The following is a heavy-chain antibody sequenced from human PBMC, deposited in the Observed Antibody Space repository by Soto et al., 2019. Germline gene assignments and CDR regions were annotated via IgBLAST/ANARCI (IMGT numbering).Heavy chain of an antibody. CDR1: GFTFSSYG. V-gene: IGHV3-30*18. D-gene: IGHD1-26*01. CDR3: AKGVGATRDYYYYGMDV. CDR2: ISYDGSNK. Sequence: GGSLRLSCAASGFTFSSYGMHWVRQAPGKGLEWVAVISYDGSNKYYADSVKGRFTISRDNSKNTLYLQMNSLRAEDTAVYYCAKGVGATRDYYYYGMDVWGQGTTVTVSS. J-gene: IGHJ6*02.